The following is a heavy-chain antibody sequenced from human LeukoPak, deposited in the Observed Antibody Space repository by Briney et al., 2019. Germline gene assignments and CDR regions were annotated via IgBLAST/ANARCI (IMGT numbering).Heavy chain of an antibody. J-gene: IGHJ3*02. CDR2: IYHSGST. D-gene: IGHD6-25*01. CDR3: ARVGSGYAFDI. Sequence: SETLSLTCAVSGGSMSSSNWWSWVRQPPGKGLEWIGEIYHSGSTNYNPSLKSRVTISADKSKNQFSLKLSSVTAADTAVYYCARVGSGYAFDIWGQGTMVTVSS. CDR1: GGSMSSSNW. V-gene: IGHV4-4*02.